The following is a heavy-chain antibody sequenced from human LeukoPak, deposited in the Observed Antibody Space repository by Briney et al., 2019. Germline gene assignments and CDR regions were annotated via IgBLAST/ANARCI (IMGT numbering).Heavy chain of an antibody. CDR2: IIPIFGTA. Sequence: ASVKVSCKASGGTFSSSAISWVRQAPGQGLEWMGGIIPIFGTANYAQKFQARVTTTTDESTSTAYMELSSLRSEDTAVYYYANGYSSSYDEYYFDYWGQGTLVTVSS. CDR1: GGTFSSSA. CDR3: ANGYSSSYDEYYFDY. J-gene: IGHJ4*02. D-gene: IGHD6-13*01. V-gene: IGHV1-69*05.